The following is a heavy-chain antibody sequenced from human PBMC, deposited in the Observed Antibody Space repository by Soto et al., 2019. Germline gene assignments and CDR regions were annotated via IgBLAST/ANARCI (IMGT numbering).Heavy chain of an antibody. D-gene: IGHD3-10*01. V-gene: IGHV3-21*01. CDR1: GFTFSTYS. J-gene: IGHJ6*02. CDR2: ISSSSNYI. Sequence: PGGSLRLSCAASGFTFSTYSINWVRQAPGKGLEWVSSISSSSNYIYYADSVKGRFTISRDNAKSSLYLQMNSLRAEDTAVYYCARGKYYYGSGSRRDYYGMDVWGQGTTVTVSS. CDR3: ARGKYYYGSGSRRDYYGMDV.